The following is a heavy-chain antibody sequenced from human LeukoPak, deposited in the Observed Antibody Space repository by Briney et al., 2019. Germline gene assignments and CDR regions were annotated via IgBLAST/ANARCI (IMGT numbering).Heavy chain of an antibody. D-gene: IGHD2-2*02. Sequence: SETLSLTCTVSGGSISSYYWSWIRQPPGKGLEWIGYIYTSGSTNYNPSLKSRVTISVDTSKNQFSLKLSSVTAADTAVYYCARGFDCSSTSCYIDWFDPWGQGTLVTVSS. CDR2: IYTSGST. CDR3: ARGFDCSSTSCYIDWFDP. CDR1: GGSISSYY. J-gene: IGHJ5*02. V-gene: IGHV4-4*09.